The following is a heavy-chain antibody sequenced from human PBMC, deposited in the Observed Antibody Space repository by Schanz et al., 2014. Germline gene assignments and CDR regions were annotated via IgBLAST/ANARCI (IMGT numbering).Heavy chain of an antibody. V-gene: IGHV3-33*01. J-gene: IGHJ6*02. D-gene: IGHD2-2*01. CDR3: ARVRRRIATPSTTSFRNYYYYAMDV. CDR2: IWDDGSNK. CDR1: GFIFSSYG. Sequence: QVQLVESGGGVVQPGRSLRLSCAASGFIFSSYGLHWVRQAPGKGLEWVAFIWDDGSNKYYADSVKGRFTISRDNSKNTLYLQMNSLRDEETSVYFCARVRRRIATPSTTSFRNYYYYAMDVWGQGTTVTVAS.